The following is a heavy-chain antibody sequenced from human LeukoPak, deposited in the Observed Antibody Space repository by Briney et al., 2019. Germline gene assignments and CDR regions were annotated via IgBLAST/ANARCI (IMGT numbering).Heavy chain of an antibody. D-gene: IGHD5-24*01. J-gene: IGHJ4*02. V-gene: IGHV4-61*01. Sequence: SETLSLTCTVSGGSISSSSYYWVWIRQPPGKGLEWIGYVYYSGSTNYNPSLKSRVTISVDTSKNQFSLRLSSVTAADTAVYYCARERRDGYKVYFDYWGQGTLVTVSS. CDR3: ARERRDGYKVYFDY. CDR2: VYYSGST. CDR1: GGSISSSSYY.